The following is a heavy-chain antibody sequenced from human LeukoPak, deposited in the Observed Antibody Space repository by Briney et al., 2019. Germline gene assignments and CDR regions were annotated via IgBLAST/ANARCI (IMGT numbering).Heavy chain of an antibody. CDR3: AAGGHASSIDY. D-gene: IGHD3-10*01. CDR2: ISGFGEST. V-gene: IGHV3-23*01. J-gene: IGHJ4*02. CDR1: GFTFSSYA. Sequence: GGSLRLSCAASGFTFSSYAMSWVRQAPGKGLEWVSTISGFGESTFYADSVKGRFTISRDKSRNTVHLQVDSLRAEDTAVYYCAAGGHASSIDYWGQGTLVTVSS.